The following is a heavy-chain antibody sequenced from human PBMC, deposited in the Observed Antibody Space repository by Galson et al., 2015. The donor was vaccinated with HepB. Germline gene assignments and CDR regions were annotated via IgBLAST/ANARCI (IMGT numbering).Heavy chain of an antibody. CDR3: TTDVGGYGDYDSY. CDR2: IKSKTDGGTT. Sequence: SLRLSCAASGLTFSNAWMNWVRQAPGKGLEWVGRIKSKTDGGTTDYAAPVKGGVTISRDDSKNTLYLQINSLKTEETAVYYCTTDVGGYGDYDSYWGQGTLVTVS. V-gene: IGHV3-15*07. J-gene: IGHJ4*02. D-gene: IGHD4-17*01. CDR1: GLTFSNAW.